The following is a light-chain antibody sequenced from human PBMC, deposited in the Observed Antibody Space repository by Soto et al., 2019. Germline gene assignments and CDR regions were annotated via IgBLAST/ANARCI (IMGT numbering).Light chain of an antibody. CDR3: QQYNNWAWT. CDR2: GAS. V-gene: IGKV3-15*01. CDR1: QSISDT. Sequence: EIVMTQSPATLSVSPGGRATLSCRASQSISDTLAWYQQKPGQAPRLLIYGASRRATGFTARFSGSGSGTDFTLTISSMQSEDFAVYYCQQYNNWAWTFGQGTKVEIK. J-gene: IGKJ1*01.